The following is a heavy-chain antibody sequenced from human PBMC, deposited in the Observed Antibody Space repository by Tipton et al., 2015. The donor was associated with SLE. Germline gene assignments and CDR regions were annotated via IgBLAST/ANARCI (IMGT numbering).Heavy chain of an antibody. CDR1: GGSFSGYY. CDR3: AREEGRRITIFGVVTTGGWFDP. CDR2: INHSGST. J-gene: IGHJ5*02. D-gene: IGHD3-3*01. Sequence: TLSLTCAVYGGSFSGYYWSWIRQPPGKGLEWIGEINHSGSTNYNPSLKSRVTISVDTSKNQFSLKLSSVTAADTAVYYCAREEGRRITIFGVVTTGGWFDPWGQGTLVTVSS. V-gene: IGHV4-34*01.